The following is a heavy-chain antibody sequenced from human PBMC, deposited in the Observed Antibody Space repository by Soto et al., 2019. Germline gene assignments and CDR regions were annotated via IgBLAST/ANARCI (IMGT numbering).Heavy chain of an antibody. D-gene: IGHD6-19*01. CDR1: GRTCSGYF. J-gene: IGHJ6*02. CDR2: IIPIFGTA. V-gene: IGHV1-69*13. Sequence: SVNFDCRASGRTCSGYFMSWVRQAPGQGLELMGGIIPIFGTANYAQKFQGRVTITADESTSTAYMELSSLRSEDTAVYYCARDFGVGAVARRYYYYGMDVWGQGTTVTVSS. CDR3: ARDFGVGAVARRYYYYGMDV.